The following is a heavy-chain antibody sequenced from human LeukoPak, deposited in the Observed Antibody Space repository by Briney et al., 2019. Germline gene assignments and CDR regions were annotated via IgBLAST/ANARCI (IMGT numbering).Heavy chain of an antibody. Sequence: GGSLRLSCTASGFTFSSYAMHWVRQAPGKGLEYVSAISSNGGSTYYANSVKGRFTISRDNSKNTLYLQMGSLRAEDMAVYYCARWGSSEWVDYWGQGTLVTVSS. V-gene: IGHV3-64*01. CDR2: ISSNGGST. CDR3: ARWGSSEWVDY. CDR1: GFTFSSYA. D-gene: IGHD2-2*01. J-gene: IGHJ4*02.